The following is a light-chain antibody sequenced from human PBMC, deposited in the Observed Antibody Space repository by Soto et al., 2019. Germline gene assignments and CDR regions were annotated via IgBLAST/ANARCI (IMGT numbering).Light chain of an antibody. CDR2: DAS. CDR1: QRISSW. CDR3: QQYTSLYT. J-gene: IGKJ2*01. Sequence: DIQMTQSPSTLSASVGGRVTITCRASQRISSWVAWYQQKPGKAPKLLIYDASSLESGAPSRFSGGGSGTPFTLTISSLHPDDFATYSCQQYTSLYTFGQGTKLEIK. V-gene: IGKV1-5*01.